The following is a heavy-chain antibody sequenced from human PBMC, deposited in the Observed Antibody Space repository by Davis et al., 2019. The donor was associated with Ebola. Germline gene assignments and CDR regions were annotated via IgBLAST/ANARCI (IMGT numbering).Heavy chain of an antibody. CDR3: AKERLGPLLGASYYFEN. V-gene: IGHV4-38-2*02. J-gene: IGHJ4*02. CDR2: VFHSGRT. D-gene: IGHD3-10*01. Sequence: PSETLSLTCNVSGYNINSGYYWGWVRQPPGKGLEWTGSVFHSGRTYYNLSLKSRVTMSVDTSKNQFFLKLTSVTAEDTAVYYCAKERLGPLLGASYYFENWGQGTLVTVSS. CDR1: GYNINSGYY.